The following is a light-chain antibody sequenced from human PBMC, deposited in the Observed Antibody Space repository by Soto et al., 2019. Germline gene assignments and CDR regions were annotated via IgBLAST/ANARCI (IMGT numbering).Light chain of an antibody. J-gene: IGKJ5*01. CDR3: QQRSNWPHP. CDR2: GAS. V-gene: IGKV3-11*01. Sequence: EIFLTQSPDTLSLSPGERATLTCRASQSVTNYIAWYQQRPGQAPRLLIYGASSRATGIPARFSGSGSGTDFTLTISSLEPEDFAVYYCQQRSNWPHPFGQGTRLEI. CDR1: QSVTNY.